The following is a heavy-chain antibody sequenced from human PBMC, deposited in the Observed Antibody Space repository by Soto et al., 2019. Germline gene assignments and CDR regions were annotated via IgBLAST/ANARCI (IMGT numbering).Heavy chain of an antibody. V-gene: IGHV3-74*01. J-gene: IGHJ6*02. CDR3: ARDRVLLWFGELLPTYYYGMDV. CDR2: INSDGSST. Sequence: PGGSLRLSCAASGFTFSSYWMHWVRQAPGKGLVWVSRINSDGSSTSYADSVKGRFTISRDNAKNTLYLQMNSLRAEDTAVYYCARDRVLLWFGELLPTYYYGMDVWGQGTTVTVSS. CDR1: GFTFSSYW. D-gene: IGHD3-10*01.